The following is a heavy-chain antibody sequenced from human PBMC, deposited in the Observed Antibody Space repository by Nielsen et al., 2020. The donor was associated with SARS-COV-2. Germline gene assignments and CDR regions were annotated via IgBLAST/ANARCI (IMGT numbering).Heavy chain of an antibody. CDR3: ARDNFGSGGTASYGMDV. V-gene: IGHV7-4-1*02. CDR1: GYRFTRYA. J-gene: IGHJ6*02. D-gene: IGHD3-10*01. CDR2: INTSTGKP. Sequence: ASVKVSCKASGYRFTRYALNWVRQAPAEGPEWMGWINTSTGKPTYAQAFTGRFVFSLDTSVSTAYLQISSLKAEDSAVYYCARDNFGSGGTASYGMDVWGQGTTVTVSS.